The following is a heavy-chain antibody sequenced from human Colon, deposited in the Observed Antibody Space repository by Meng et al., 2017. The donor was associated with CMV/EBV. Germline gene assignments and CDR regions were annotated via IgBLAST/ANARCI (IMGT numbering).Heavy chain of an antibody. J-gene: IGHJ4*02. CDR3: ARTYSGYDFTPFDY. CDR2: VNWNGGST. Sequence: GESLKISCAASGFTFRNHAMSWVRQGPGKGPEWVSGVNWNGGSTRYADSVKGRFTISRDNAKNSLYLQMNSLRAEDTALYYCARTYSGYDFTPFDYWGQGTLVTVSS. V-gene: IGHV3-20*04. D-gene: IGHD5-12*01. CDR1: GFTFRNHA.